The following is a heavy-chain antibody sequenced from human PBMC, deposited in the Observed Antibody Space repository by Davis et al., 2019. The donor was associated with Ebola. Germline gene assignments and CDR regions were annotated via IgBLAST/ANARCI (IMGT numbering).Heavy chain of an antibody. CDR2: IIPILGIA. D-gene: IGHD6-13*01. CDR1: GFTFSSYA. CDR3: ARDALGSSSLGEYYYYYYGMDV. V-gene: IGHV1-69*04. Sequence: GGSLRLSCSASGFTFSSYAISWVRQAPGQGLEWMGRIIPILGIANYAQKFQGRVTITADKSTSTAYMELSSLRSEDTAVYYCARDALGSSSLGEYYYYYYGMDVWGQGTTVTVSS. J-gene: IGHJ6*02.